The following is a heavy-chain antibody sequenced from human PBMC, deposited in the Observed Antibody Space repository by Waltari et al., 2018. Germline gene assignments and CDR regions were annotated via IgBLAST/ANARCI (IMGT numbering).Heavy chain of an antibody. D-gene: IGHD3-22*01. V-gene: IGHV3-23*01. CDR2: ISGSGGST. J-gene: IGHJ4*02. CDR1: GFTFSSYT. Sequence: EVQLLESGGGLVPPGGSLRLSCAASGFTFSSYTMSWVRLAPGKGLEGVSAISGSGGSTYYADSVKGRFTISRDNSKNTLYLQMNSLRAEDTAVYYCAKAVQRSIVVVFTFGYWGQGTLVTVSS. CDR3: AKAVQRSIVVVFTFGY.